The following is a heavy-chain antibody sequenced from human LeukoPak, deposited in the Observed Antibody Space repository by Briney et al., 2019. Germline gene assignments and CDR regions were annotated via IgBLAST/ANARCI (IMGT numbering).Heavy chain of an antibody. D-gene: IGHD3-16*01. CDR2: KKYDGSET. Sequence: GGSLRLSCAASGLTFSSYWMTWVRQAPGKGLEWVATKKYDGSETYYVDSVRGRFSISRDNAKNSLYLQMNSLSAEDTAVYYCARDSTLSNYWGQGTLVTVSS. CDR1: GLTFSSYW. V-gene: IGHV3-7*04. CDR3: ARDSTLSNY. J-gene: IGHJ4*02.